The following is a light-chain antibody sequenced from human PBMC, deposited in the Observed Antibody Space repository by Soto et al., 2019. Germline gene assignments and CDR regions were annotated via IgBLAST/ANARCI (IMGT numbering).Light chain of an antibody. CDR1: QSVSSSY. Sequence: DIVLTQSPGTLSLSPGERATISCRASQSVSSSYLAWYQQNRGQAPRLLIYGASSRATGIPDRCSGSGSGTDFTLTISRLETEDFAVYYCQQYGSSRWTFGQGTKVEIK. J-gene: IGKJ1*01. V-gene: IGKV3-20*01. CDR2: GAS. CDR3: QQYGSSRWT.